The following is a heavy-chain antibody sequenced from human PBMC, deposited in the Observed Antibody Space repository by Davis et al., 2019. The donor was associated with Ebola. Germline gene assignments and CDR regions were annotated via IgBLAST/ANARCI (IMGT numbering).Heavy chain of an antibody. CDR2: LSPSGGLT. Sequence: GGSLRLSCAASGFTFSNYGMSWVRQAPGKGLEWVSSLSPSGGLTYYADSVQGRFTISRDNSKNSLYLQIDNLRAEDTAVYFCASSIVVVPGVEYYCGMDVWGKGTAVIVSS. V-gene: IGHV3-23*01. CDR1: GFTFSNYG. D-gene: IGHD2-2*01. J-gene: IGHJ6*04. CDR3: ASSIVVVPGVEYYCGMDV.